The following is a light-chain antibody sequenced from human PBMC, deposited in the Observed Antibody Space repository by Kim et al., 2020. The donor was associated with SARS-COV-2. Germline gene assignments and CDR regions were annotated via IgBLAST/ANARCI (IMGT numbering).Light chain of an antibody. CDR1: SSDVGTYNL. CDR3: SSYAGSTTFVV. V-gene: IGLV2-23*02. Sequence: HSITISCTGASSDVGTYNLVSWYKQHPDKAPKLIIYEVDKRPSGVSHRFSGAKSGNTASLTISGLQADDEADYYCSSYAGSTTFVVFGGGTQLTVL. CDR2: EVD. J-gene: IGLJ2*01.